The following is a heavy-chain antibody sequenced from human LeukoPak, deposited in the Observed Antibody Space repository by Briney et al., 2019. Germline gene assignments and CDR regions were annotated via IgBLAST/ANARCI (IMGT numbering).Heavy chain of an antibody. V-gene: IGHV3-23*01. J-gene: IGHJ5*02. D-gene: IGHD2-15*01. CDR2: VSGGGDRT. CDR1: GFTFSTYA. CDR3: AKEWGSWPLNWFDP. Sequence: GGSRRLSCAASGFTFSTYAMSWVRQAPGKGLEWVSAVSGGGDRTYYADSVKGRFTISRDNSKNTLYLQMISLRADDTAVYYCAKEWGSWPLNWFDPWGQGTLVTVSS.